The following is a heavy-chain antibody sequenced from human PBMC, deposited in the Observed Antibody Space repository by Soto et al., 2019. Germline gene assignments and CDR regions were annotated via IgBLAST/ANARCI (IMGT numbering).Heavy chain of an antibody. CDR2: ITPIFGAA. Sequence: QVQLVQSGAEVKKPGSSVKVSCKASGGAFRSYTISWVRQAPGQGLEWMGGITPIFGAANYAQKFEGRVTISADKSTTTAYMELSNLTSEDTAVYYCARDEIAVANRVGMDGWGQLTTVIVSS. J-gene: IGHJ6*02. CDR1: GGAFRSYT. CDR3: ARDEIAVANRVGMDG. D-gene: IGHD6-19*01. V-gene: IGHV1-69*06.